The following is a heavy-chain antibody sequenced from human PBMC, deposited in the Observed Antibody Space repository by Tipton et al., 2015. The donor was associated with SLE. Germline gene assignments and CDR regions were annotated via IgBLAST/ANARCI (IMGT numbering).Heavy chain of an antibody. D-gene: IGHD6-19*01. CDR1: GFTFSSYA. CDR3: ARDWTLRGWYYVFDT. CDR2: ISYDGSNK. J-gene: IGHJ3*02. Sequence: SLRLSCAASGFTFSSYAMHWVRQAPGKGLEWVAVISYDGSNKYYADSVKGRFTISRDNSKNTLYLQMNSLRAEDTAVYYCARDWTLRGWYYVFDTWGQGTMVTVSS. V-gene: IGHV3-30-3*01.